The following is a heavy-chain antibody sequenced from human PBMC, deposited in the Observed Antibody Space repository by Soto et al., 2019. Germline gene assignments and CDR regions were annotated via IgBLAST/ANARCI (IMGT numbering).Heavy chain of an antibody. CDR1: GGSISSGGYY. CDR3: ARVKWFDGYSYGDNFDY. J-gene: IGHJ4*02. Sequence: SETLSLTCTVSGGSISSGGYYWSWIRQHPGKGLEWIGYIYYSGSTYYNPSLKSRVTISVDTSKNQFSLKLSSVTAADTAVYYCARVKWFDGYSYGDNFDYWGQGTLVNVSS. CDR2: IYYSGST. D-gene: IGHD5-18*01. V-gene: IGHV4-31*03.